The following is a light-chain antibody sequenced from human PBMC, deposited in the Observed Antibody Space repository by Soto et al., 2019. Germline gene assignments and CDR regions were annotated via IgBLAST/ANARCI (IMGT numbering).Light chain of an antibody. V-gene: IGKV1-5*03. CDR3: QQYNSYWT. Sequence: DIQMTQSPSTLSASGGDRVTITCRASQSISSWLAWYQQKPGKAPKLLIYKASSLESGVPSRLSGSGSGTEFTLTISSLQPDDFATYSCQQYNSYWTFGQGTKVEIK. CDR1: QSISSW. J-gene: IGKJ1*01. CDR2: KAS.